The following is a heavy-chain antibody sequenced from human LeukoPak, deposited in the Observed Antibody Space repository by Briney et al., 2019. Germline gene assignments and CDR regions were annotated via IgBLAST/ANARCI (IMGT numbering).Heavy chain of an antibody. CDR2: IALSDSQA. CDR3: TWGTSSTKIDS. CDR1: DSSLTFYW. Sequence: GESLTISCKEFDSSLTFYWISWVRPMPGKGLEWMGKIALSDSQATYNPSFQGHVTISADKSINTVYLYWSSLEASDTAMYYCTWGTSSTKIDSWGQGTLVTVSS. J-gene: IGHJ4*02. D-gene: IGHD3-16*01. V-gene: IGHV5-10-1*01.